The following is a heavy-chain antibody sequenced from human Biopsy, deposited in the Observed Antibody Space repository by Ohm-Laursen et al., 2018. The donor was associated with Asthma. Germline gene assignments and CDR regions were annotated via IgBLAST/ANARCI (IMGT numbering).Heavy chain of an antibody. Sequence: SLRLSCSASGFTFTKYAMTWVRQAPGKGLEWVSGISSSADGTYYADPVKGRFTISRDNSRNRLYLQINRLTVEDSAVYFCARQSGQDYGDSSGFDIWGQGTKVAVSS. CDR2: ISSSADGT. CDR1: GFTFTKYA. J-gene: IGHJ3*02. CDR3: ARQSGQDYGDSSGFDI. V-gene: IGHV3-23*01. D-gene: IGHD3-22*01.